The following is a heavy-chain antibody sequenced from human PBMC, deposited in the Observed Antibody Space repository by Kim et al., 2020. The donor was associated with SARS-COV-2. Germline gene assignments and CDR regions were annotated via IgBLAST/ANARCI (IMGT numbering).Heavy chain of an antibody. Sequence: GGSLRLSCAASGFTVSSNYMSWVRQAPGKGLEWVSVIYSGGSTYYAASVKGRFTISRDNSKNTLYLQMNSLRAEDTAVYYCARGPYYDILTGSVVGYYGMDVWGQGTPVTVSS. CDR3: ARGPYYDILTGSVVGYYGMDV. J-gene: IGHJ6*02. D-gene: IGHD3-9*01. CDR1: GFTVSSNY. CDR2: IYSGGST. V-gene: IGHV3-53*01.